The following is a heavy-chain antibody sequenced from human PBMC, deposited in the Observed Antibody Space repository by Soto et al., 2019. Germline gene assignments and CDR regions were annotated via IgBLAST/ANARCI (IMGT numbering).Heavy chain of an antibody. V-gene: IGHV1-2*04. D-gene: IGHD3-10*01. CDR2: INPNSGGT. Sequence: GASVKVSCKASGYTFTSYDINWVRQAPGQGLEWMGWINPNSGGTNYAQKFQGWVTMTRDTSISTAYMELSRLRSDDTAVYYCARVANEITMVRGVISWFDPWGQGTLVTVSS. CDR1: GYTFTSYD. J-gene: IGHJ5*02. CDR3: ARVANEITMVRGVISWFDP.